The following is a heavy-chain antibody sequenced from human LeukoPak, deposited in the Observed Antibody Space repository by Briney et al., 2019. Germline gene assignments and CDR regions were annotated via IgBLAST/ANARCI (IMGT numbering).Heavy chain of an antibody. CDR2: ISSSSSYI. CDR1: GFTVSSSC. V-gene: IGHV3-21*01. CDR3: ASPYCSGGSCYYFDY. J-gene: IGHJ4*02. Sequence: PGGSLRLSCAASGFTVSSSCLTWVRQAPGKGLEWVSSISSSSSYIYYADSVKGRFTISRDNAKNSLYLQMNSLRAEDTAVYYCASPYCSGGSCYYFDYWGQGTLVTVSS. D-gene: IGHD2-15*01.